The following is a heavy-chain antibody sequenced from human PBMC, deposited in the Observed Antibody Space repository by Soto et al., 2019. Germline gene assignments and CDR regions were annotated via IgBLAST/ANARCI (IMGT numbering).Heavy chain of an antibody. Sequence: SETLSLTCTVSGGSISSGGYYWSWIRQHPGKGLEWIGYIYYSGSTYYNPSLKSRVTISVDTSKNQFSLKLSSVTAADTAVYYCAGLFKDYDILTGYSVPDAFDIWGQGTMVTVSS. CDR1: GGSISSGGYY. CDR3: AGLFKDYDILTGYSVPDAFDI. V-gene: IGHV4-31*03. J-gene: IGHJ3*02. D-gene: IGHD3-9*01. CDR2: IYYSGST.